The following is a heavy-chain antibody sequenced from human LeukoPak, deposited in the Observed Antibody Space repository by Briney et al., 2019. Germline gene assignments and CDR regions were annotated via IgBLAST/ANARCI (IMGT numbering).Heavy chain of an antibody. V-gene: IGHV3-23*01. CDR1: GFTFSSYA. CDR2: ISGSGGST. CDR3: ANEQNQIIDGMDV. D-gene: IGHD1-14*01. Sequence: PGGSLRLSCAASGFTFSSYAMSRVRQAPGKGLEWASAISGSGGSTYYADSVKGRSTISRDNSKNTLYLQMNSLRAEDTAVYYCANEQNQIIDGMDVWGQGTTVTVSS. J-gene: IGHJ6*02.